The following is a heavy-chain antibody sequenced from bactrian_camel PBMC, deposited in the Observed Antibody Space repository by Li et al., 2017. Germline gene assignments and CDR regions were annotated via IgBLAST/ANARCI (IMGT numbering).Heavy chain of an antibody. D-gene: IGHD5*01. J-gene: IGHJ4*01. V-gene: IGHV3S31*01. CDR1: GLTFSSAT. Sequence: VQLVESGGGLVQPGGSLGLSCAAFGLTFSSATMIWVRQAPGKVLEWVSLISSDGGSTDYSDSVKGRFTISIDNAKNTLYLQMNSLRAGDTAVYYCAAGLFADFGLGLGTQVTVS. CDR2: ISSDGGST.